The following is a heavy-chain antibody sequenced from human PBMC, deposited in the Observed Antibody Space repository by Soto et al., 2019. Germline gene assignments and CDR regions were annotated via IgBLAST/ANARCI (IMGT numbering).Heavy chain of an antibody. Sequence: EVQLLESGGGLVQPGGSLRLSCAASGFTFSSYAMSWVRQAPGKGLEWVSAISGSGGSTYYADSVKGRFTISRDNYKNTLYLQMNSLRAEDTAVYYCAKAIWDLRVYWDYWGQGTLVTVSS. CDR2: ISGSGGST. CDR1: GFTFSSYA. D-gene: IGHD1-26*01. V-gene: IGHV3-23*01. J-gene: IGHJ4*02. CDR3: AKAIWDLRVYWDY.